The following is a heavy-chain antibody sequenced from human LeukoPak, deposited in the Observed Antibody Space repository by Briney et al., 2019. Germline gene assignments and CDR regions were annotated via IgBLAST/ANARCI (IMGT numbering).Heavy chain of an antibody. Sequence: ASVKVSCKASGYTFTGYYMHWVRQAPGQGPEWMGWINPNSGNTGYAQKFQGRVTMTRNTSISTAYMELSGLRSEDTAVYYCARGLIGGESSGYPGVWSQGTMVTVSS. CDR2: INPNSGNT. CDR1: GYTFTGYY. D-gene: IGHD3-22*01. V-gene: IGHV1-8*02. CDR3: ARGLIGGESSGYPGV. J-gene: IGHJ3*01.